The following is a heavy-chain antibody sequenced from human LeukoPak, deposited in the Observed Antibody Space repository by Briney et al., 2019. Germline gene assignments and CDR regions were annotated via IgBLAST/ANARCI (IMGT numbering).Heavy chain of an antibody. D-gene: IGHD3-9*01. CDR2: ISSSTTYI. CDR1: GFTFSTYS. V-gene: IGHV3-21*01. CDR3: ARGPYYDILTGYSNDY. J-gene: IGHJ4*02. Sequence: GGSLRLSCAASGFTFSTYSMNWVRQAPGKGLEWVSSISSSTTYIYYADSVKGRFTISRDNAENSLYLQMHSLRAEDTAVYYCARGPYYDILTGYSNDYWGQGTLVTVSS.